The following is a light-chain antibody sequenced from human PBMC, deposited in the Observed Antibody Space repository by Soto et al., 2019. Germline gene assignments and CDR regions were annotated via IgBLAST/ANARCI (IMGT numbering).Light chain of an antibody. CDR3: CSYAGSSTLVV. V-gene: IGLV2-23*01. CDR1: SSDVGSYNL. Sequence: QSALTQPASVSGSPGQSITISCTGTSSDVGSYNLVSWYQQHPGKAPKLMIYEGSKRPSGVSNRFSGSKSGNTASLTIYGLQAADEADYYCCSYAGSSTLVVFGGGTTLTVL. CDR2: EGS. J-gene: IGLJ2*01.